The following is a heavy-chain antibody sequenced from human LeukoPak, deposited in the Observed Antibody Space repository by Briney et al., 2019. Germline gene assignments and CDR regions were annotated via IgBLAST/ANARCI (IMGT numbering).Heavy chain of an antibody. CDR3: ARRSGWYTGYYFDY. CDR1: GFAFSSYW. J-gene: IGHJ4*02. Sequence: GGSLRLSCAASGFAFSSYWMSWVRQAPGKGLEWVANIKQDGSEKYYVDSVKGRFTISRDNAKNSLYLQMNSLRAEDTAVYYCARRSGWYTGYYFDYWGQGTLVTVSS. V-gene: IGHV3-7*03. CDR2: IKQDGSEK. D-gene: IGHD6-19*01.